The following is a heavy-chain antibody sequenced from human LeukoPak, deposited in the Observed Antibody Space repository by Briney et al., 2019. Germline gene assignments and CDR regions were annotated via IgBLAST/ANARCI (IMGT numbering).Heavy chain of an antibody. J-gene: IGHJ6*03. CDR1: GYTFTNYG. V-gene: IGHV1-2*02. Sequence: GASVKVSCKASGYTFTNYGINWVRQAPGQGLEWMGWISAYSGDTNYAQKFQGRVTMTRDTSISTAYVELSRLRSDDTAVYYCARSSRPCSGGSCYLYSYYYHNMDVWGKGTTVTISS. CDR3: ARSSRPCSGGSCYLYSYYYHNMDV. CDR2: ISAYSGDT. D-gene: IGHD2-15*01.